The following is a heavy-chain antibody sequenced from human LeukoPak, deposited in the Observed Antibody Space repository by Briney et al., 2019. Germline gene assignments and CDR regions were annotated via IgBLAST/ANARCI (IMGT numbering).Heavy chain of an antibody. Sequence: PGGSLRLSCAASGFTFSSYSMNWVRQAPGKGLEWVSYISSSSSTIYYADSVKGRFTISRDNAKNSLYLQMNSLRAEDTAVYYCAKDPTRYYLNWFDPWGQGTLVTVSS. CDR1: GFTFSSYS. J-gene: IGHJ5*02. V-gene: IGHV3-48*04. CDR3: AKDPTRYYLNWFDP. D-gene: IGHD2-21*01. CDR2: ISSSSSTI.